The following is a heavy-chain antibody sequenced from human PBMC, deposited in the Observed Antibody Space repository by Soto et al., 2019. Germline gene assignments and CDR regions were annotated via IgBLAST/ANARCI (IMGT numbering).Heavy chain of an antibody. D-gene: IGHD3-10*01. CDR2: IIPIFGTA. Sequence: QVQLVQSGAEVKKPGSSVKVSCKASGGTFSSYAISWVRQAPGQGLEWMGGIIPIFGTANYAQKFQGRVTITADESTXXAXMXXSSLRSEDTAVYYCARVVDITMVRGVLSYYYGMDVWGQGTTVTVSS. CDR1: GGTFSSYA. V-gene: IGHV1-69*12. CDR3: ARVVDITMVRGVLSYYYGMDV. J-gene: IGHJ6*02.